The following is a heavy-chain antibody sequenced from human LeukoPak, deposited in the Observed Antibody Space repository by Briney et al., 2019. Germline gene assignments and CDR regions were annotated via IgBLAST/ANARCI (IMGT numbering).Heavy chain of an antibody. CDR3: SREGGLGAYDY. D-gene: IGHD1-26*01. J-gene: IGHJ4*02. CDR2: IRSKADTYAT. V-gene: IGHV3-73*01. CDR1: GFTFRGSA. Sequence: GGSLRLSCAASGFTFRGSAMHWVRQAPGKGLEWVGRIRSKADTYATVYAATVKGRFTISRDDSKNTAYLQMNSLKTEDTAVYYCSREGGLGAYDYWGQGTLVTVSS.